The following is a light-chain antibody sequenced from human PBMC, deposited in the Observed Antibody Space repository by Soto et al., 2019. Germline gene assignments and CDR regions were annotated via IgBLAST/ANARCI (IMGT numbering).Light chain of an antibody. CDR3: SSYAGSNTVV. Sequence: QSALSQPPSASGSPGQSVTISCTGTSSDAGGYNYVSWYQQHPGKAPKLMIYEVSKRPSGVPDRFSGSKSGNTASLTVSGLQADDDSDYYCSSYAGSNTVVFGEGTKLTVL. V-gene: IGLV2-8*01. CDR2: EVS. J-gene: IGLJ2*01. CDR1: SSDAGGYNY.